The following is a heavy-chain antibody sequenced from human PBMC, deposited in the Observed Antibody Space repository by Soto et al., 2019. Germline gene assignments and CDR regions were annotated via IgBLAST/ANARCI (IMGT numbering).Heavy chain of an antibody. J-gene: IGHJ3*02. D-gene: IGHD3-3*01. V-gene: IGHV1-69*08. CDR3: ARDEVPEWIYSAAFDI. CDR2: IIPILGIA. CDR1: GGTFSSYT. Sequence: QVQLVQSGAEVKKPGSSVKVSCKASGGTFSSYTISWVRQAPGQGLEWMGRIIPILGIANYAQKFQGRVTITADKSTSTAYMELSSLRSEDTAVYYCARDEVPEWIYSAAFDIWGQGTMVTVSS.